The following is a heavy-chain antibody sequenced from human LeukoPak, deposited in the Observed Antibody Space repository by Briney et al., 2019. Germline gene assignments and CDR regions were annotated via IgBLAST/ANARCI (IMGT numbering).Heavy chain of an antibody. CDR2: ISSSSSYI. CDR1: GFTFSSYS. J-gene: IGHJ6*03. Sequence: GGSLRLSCAASGFTFSSYSMNWVRQAPGKGLEWVSSISSSSSYIYYADSVKGRFTISRDNAKNSLYLQMNSLRAEDTAVYYCASIPLYDSSGYLHRYYYYYMDVWGKGTTVTVSS. CDR3: ASIPLYDSSGYLHRYYYYYMDV. D-gene: IGHD3-22*01. V-gene: IGHV3-21*01.